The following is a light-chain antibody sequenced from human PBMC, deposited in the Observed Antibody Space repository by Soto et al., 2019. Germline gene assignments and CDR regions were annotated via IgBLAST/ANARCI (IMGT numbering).Light chain of an antibody. CDR1: QSINSKS. J-gene: IGKJ3*01. Sequence: EIVLTQSPGTLSLSPGEGATVSCRVSQSINSKSLVWYQRKFGQTPRLLIYTTSSRATGIPDRFSGSGSGTEFTLSISRLEPEDFAVYYCQPCGGSFIFVPGTKVDFK. V-gene: IGKV3-20*01. CDR2: TTS. CDR3: QPCGGSFI.